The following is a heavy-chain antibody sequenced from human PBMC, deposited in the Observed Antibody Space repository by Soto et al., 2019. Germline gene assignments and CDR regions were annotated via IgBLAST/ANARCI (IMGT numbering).Heavy chain of an antibody. V-gene: IGHV4-39*01. CDR2: IYYSGNT. J-gene: IGHJ4*02. CDR3: ARRVDFWSGYYDF. D-gene: IGHD3-3*01. CDR1: GGSITDSNYY. Sequence: PSETLSLTCSVSGGSITDSNYYWAWVRQPPGKGLESIGSIYYSGNTYYNPPLKSRVTISVDTSKNQFSLKLTSVSAADTAMYYCARRVDFWSGYYDFWGQGHLVTVSS.